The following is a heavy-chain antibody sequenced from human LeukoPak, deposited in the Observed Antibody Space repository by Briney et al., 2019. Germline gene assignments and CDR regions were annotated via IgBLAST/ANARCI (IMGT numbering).Heavy chain of an antibody. V-gene: IGHV3-11*01. CDR1: GFTFSDYY. CDR2: ISSSGSTI. Sequence: GGSLRLSCAASGFTFSDYYMSWIRRAPGKGLEWVSYISSSGSTIYYADSVKGRFTISRDNAKNSLYLQMNSLRAEDTAVYYCARSAPPPYYYYGMDVWGQGTTVTVSS. CDR3: ARSAPPPYYYYGMDV. J-gene: IGHJ6*02.